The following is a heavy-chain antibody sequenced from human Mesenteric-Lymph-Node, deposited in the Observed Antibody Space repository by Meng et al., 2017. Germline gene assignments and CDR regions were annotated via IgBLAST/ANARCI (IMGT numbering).Heavy chain of an antibody. D-gene: IGHD3-10*02. J-gene: IGHJ4*02. CDR3: ARDWGDVRGGFDF. CDR2: TFYRSKWSN. V-gene: IGHV6-1*01. CDR1: GDSASSNSAA. Sequence: QAQLQPAGPVLVTPPQTLSLPCAISGDSASSNSAAWNWIRQSPSRGLEWLGRTFYRSKWSNEYAVSVKSRITIHPDTSKNQFSLQLNSVTPEDTAIYYCARDWGDVRGGFDFWGQGTLVTVSS.